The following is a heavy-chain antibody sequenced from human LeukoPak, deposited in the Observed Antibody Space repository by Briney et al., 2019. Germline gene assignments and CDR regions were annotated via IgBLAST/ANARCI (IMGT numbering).Heavy chain of an antibody. J-gene: IGHJ5*02. Sequence: SETLSLTCTVSGGSISSYYWSWIRQPPGKGLEWIGYIYYSGSTNYNPSLKSRVTISVDTSKNQFSLKLSSVTAADTAVYYCARDVGSDCSGGSCYNNWFDPWGQGTLVTVSS. CDR2: IYYSGST. CDR1: GGSISSYY. CDR3: ARDVGSDCSGGSCYNNWFDP. D-gene: IGHD2-15*01. V-gene: IGHV4-59*12.